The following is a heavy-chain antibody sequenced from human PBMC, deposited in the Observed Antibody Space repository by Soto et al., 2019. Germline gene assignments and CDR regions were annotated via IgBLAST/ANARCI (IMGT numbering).Heavy chain of an antibody. CDR3: ERVGGSGWTLDF. CDR2: INVGNGDT. Sequence: QVHLVQSGAEVKKPGASVKVSCKTSGYTFTAFAVHWVRQASGQRLEWMGWINVGNGDTKSSQNLQGRVTITRDTTASTVYMELSSLRSEDTAVYYGERVGGSGWTLDFWGQGTLVTVSS. D-gene: IGHD6-25*01. J-gene: IGHJ4*02. V-gene: IGHV1-3*01. CDR1: GYTFTAFA.